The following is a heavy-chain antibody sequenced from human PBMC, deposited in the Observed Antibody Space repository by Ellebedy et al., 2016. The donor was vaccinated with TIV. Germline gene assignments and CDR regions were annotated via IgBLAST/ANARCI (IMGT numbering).Heavy chain of an antibody. CDR2: ISSSGSVI. CDR1: GFTVSDSY. V-gene: IGHV3-11*04. D-gene: IGHD6-13*01. Sequence: GESLKISCVASGFTVSDSYMSWVRQAPGKGLEWVSYISSSGSVIYYADSVKGRFTISRDNAKNSLYLQMNSLRAEDTAVYYCIRDLAATALWGQGTLVTVSS. J-gene: IGHJ4*02. CDR3: IRDLAATAL.